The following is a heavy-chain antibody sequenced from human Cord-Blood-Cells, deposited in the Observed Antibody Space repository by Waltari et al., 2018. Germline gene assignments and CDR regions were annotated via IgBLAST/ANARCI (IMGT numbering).Heavy chain of an antibody. CDR1: GFTFSSYG. CDR2: IWYDGSNK. D-gene: IGHD4-17*01. V-gene: IGHV3-33*01. CDR3: ARDRHDYGGNYFDY. J-gene: IGHJ4*02. Sequence: QVQLVESGGGVVQPGRSLRLSRAASGFTFSSYGMPWVRQAPGKGLEWVAVIWYDGSNKYYADSVKGRFTISRDNSKNTLYLQMNSLRAEDTAVYYCARDRHDYGGNYFDYWGQGTLVTVSS.